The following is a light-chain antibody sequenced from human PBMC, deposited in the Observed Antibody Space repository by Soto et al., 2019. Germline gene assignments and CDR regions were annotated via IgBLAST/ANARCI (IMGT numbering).Light chain of an antibody. Sequence: EIVLTQSPGTLALSLGDGATLSCRANQTVNRNYLAWYHQKPGQPPRLLIYGVSNRATGVPDRFSGGGSGTEFTLTIVSLEPDDFGTYYCQQYIDSPRTFGQGTRVEV. CDR2: GVS. V-gene: IGKV3-20*01. J-gene: IGKJ1*01. CDR1: QTVNRNY. CDR3: QQYIDSPRT.